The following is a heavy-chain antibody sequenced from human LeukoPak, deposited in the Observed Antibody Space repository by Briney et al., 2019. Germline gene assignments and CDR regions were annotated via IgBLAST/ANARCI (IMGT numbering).Heavy chain of an antibody. D-gene: IGHD3-22*01. CDR1: GYTFTSYG. CDR2: INPSGGST. V-gene: IGHV1-46*01. CDR3: ARDLSGWPDSSGAP. Sequence: ASVKVSCKASGYTFTSYGISWVRQAPGQGLEWMGIINPSGGSTSYAQKFQGRVTMTRDTSTSTVYMELSSLRSEDTAVYYCARDLSGWPDSSGAPWGQGTLVTVSS. J-gene: IGHJ5*02.